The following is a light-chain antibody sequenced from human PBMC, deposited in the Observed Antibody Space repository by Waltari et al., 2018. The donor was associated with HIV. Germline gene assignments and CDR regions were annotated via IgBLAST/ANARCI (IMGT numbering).Light chain of an antibody. J-gene: IGLJ1*01. CDR2: DVS. Sequence: QSALTQPASVSGSPGQSITISCTGTSSDVGGYNYVSWYQQHPGNAPKLRIYDVSKRPAGVSNRFSGSKSGNTASLTSSGLQAEDEADYCCCSYAGSSTYVFGTGTKVTVL. CDR1: SSDVGGYNY. V-gene: IGLV2-23*02. CDR3: CSYAGSSTYV.